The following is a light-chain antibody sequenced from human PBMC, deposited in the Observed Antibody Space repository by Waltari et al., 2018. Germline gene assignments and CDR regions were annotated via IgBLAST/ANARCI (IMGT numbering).Light chain of an antibody. Sequence: DIVMTQSPNSLAVSLGERATINCKSSQSVLYNSNNKNYLAWYQQKPGQPPKLLIYWASTRESGVPDRFSGSGSGTDFTLSISSLQAEDVAVYYCQQRYISRTFGQGTRVEIK. V-gene: IGKV4-1*01. CDR2: WAS. J-gene: IGKJ1*01. CDR1: QSVLYNSNNKNY. CDR3: QQRYISRT.